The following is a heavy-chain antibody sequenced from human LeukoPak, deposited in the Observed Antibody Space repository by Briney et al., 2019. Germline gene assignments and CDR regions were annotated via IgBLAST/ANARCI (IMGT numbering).Heavy chain of an antibody. CDR1: GFTFSSYA. CDR2: ISSSSSYV. J-gene: IGHJ4*02. V-gene: IGHV3-21*06. Sequence: PGGSLRLSCAASGFTFSSYAMHWVRQAPGRGLEWVSSISSSSSYVYYADSVKGRFIISRDNAKNSLYLQVNSLRAEDTAVYYCARQYYDFWSGYYTADYYFDYWGQGTLVTVSS. CDR3: ARQYYDFWSGYYTADYYFDY. D-gene: IGHD3-3*01.